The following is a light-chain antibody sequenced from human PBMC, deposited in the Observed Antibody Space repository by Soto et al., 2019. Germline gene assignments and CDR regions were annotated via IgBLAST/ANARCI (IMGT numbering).Light chain of an antibody. Sequence: EIVLTQSPGALSLSPGERATLSCRASQSVSSSFLAWYQQKPGQAPRLLIHNAFSRATGIPDRFSGSGSGTDFILTISGLEPEDFAVYCCQYCSSSLWTFGQGTKVDIK. V-gene: IGKV3-20*01. J-gene: IGKJ1*01. CDR2: NAF. CDR3: QYCSSSLWT. CDR1: QSVSSSF.